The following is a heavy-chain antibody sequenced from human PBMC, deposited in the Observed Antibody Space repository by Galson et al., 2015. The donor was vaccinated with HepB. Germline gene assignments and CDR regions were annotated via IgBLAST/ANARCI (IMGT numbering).Heavy chain of an antibody. CDR1: GGTFSSYT. J-gene: IGHJ4*02. V-gene: IGHV1-69*02. D-gene: IGHD6-13*01. CDR2: IIPILGIA. CDR3: ASRAAAAMIYFDY. Sequence: SVKVSCKASGGTFSSYTISWVRQAPGQGLEWMGRIIPILGIANYAQKFQGRVTITADKSTSTAYMELSSLRSEDTAVYYCASRAAAAMIYFDYWGQGTLVTVSS.